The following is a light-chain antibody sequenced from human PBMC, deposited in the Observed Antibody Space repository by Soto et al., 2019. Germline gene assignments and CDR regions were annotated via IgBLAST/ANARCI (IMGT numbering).Light chain of an antibody. CDR1: GSDVGGYNY. CDR3: SSYKSSTNYV. V-gene: IGLV2-14*01. Sequence: QSALTQPASVSGSPGQSITISCTGTGSDVGGYNYVSWYQQHPGKAPKLMIYEVSNRPSGVSNRFSGSKSGNTASLTISGLQAEDEADYCCSSYKSSTNYVFGTGTKVTVV. CDR2: EVS. J-gene: IGLJ1*01.